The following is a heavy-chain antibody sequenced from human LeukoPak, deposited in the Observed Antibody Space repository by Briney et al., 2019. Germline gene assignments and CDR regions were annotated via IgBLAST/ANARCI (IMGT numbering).Heavy chain of an antibody. Sequence: SETLSLTCTVSGGSISSYYWSWIRQPPGKGLEWIGYIYTSGSTNYNPSLKSRVTISVDTSKNQFSLKLSSVTAADTAVYYCARIDYYGSGNKFDPWGQGTLVTVSS. D-gene: IGHD3-10*01. CDR1: GGSISSYY. J-gene: IGHJ5*02. CDR2: IYTSGST. V-gene: IGHV4-4*09. CDR3: ARIDYYGSGNKFDP.